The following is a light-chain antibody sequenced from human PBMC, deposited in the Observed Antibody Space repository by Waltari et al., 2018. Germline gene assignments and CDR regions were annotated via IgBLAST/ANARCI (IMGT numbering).Light chain of an antibody. J-gene: IGLJ3*02. V-gene: IGLV2-14*03. CDR2: DFT. CDR3: FSYRRSSTWV. Sequence: QSALTQPASVSGSPGQSITISCTGTSSDVGGYDYVSWYQQHPGKAPKLLIYDFTKRPSGVSNRFAGSKSANTASLTISGLQAEDEADYYCFSYRRSSTWVFGEGTKLTVL. CDR1: SSDVGGYDY.